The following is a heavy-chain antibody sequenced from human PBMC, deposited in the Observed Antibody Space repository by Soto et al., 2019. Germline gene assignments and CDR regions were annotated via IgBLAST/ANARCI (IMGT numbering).Heavy chain of an antibody. CDR3: ARGPQAGSFDY. V-gene: IGHV1-69*13. CDR1: EGTFSSYA. D-gene: IGHD6-13*01. J-gene: IGHJ4*02. Sequence: GVSVKVSCKASEGTFSSYAISWVRQAPGQGLEWMGGIIPIFGTANYAQKFQGRVTITADESTSTAYMELSSLRSEDTAVYYCARGPQAGSFDYWGQGTLVTVSS. CDR2: IIPIFGTA.